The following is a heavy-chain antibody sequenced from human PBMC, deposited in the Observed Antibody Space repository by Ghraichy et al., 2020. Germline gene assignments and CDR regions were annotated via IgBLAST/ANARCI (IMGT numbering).Heavy chain of an antibody. CDR3: ARHLSNCSGGSCYRASYYYYGMDV. J-gene: IGHJ6*02. CDR1: GGSFSGYY. Sequence: SETLSLTCAVYGGSFSGYYWSWIRQPPGKGLEWIGEINHSGSTNYNPSLKSRVTISVDTSKNQFSLKLSSVTAADTAVYYCARHLSNCSGGSCYRASYYYYGMDVWGQGTTVTVSS. V-gene: IGHV4-34*01. CDR2: INHSGST. D-gene: IGHD2-15*01.